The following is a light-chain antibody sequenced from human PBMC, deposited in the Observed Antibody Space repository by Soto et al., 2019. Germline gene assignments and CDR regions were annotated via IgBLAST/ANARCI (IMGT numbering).Light chain of an antibody. CDR1: QSININ. J-gene: IGKJ5*01. Sequence: EIGMTQSPATLSVSPGERATISCRASQSININLAWYQQKPGQAPRLLIYGASTRATGLPARFSGSGSGTEFTLIISSLQSEDSAVYYCQQYDNWPITFGQGTRLEIK. CDR3: QQYDNWPIT. V-gene: IGKV3-15*01. CDR2: GAS.